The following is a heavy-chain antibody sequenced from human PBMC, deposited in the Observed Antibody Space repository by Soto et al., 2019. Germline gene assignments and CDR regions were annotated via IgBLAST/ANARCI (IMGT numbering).Heavy chain of an antibody. CDR3: ARDSGPRGYDAFDI. Sequence: GGSLRLSCAASGFTFSNYWMTWFRQAPGKGLEWVANIKQDASENFYVDSVKGRFTISRDNAKNSLYLQMNSLRVEDTAVYYCARDSGPRGYDAFDIWGQGTMVTVSS. V-gene: IGHV3-7*04. J-gene: IGHJ3*02. D-gene: IGHD2-8*02. CDR2: IKQDASEN. CDR1: GFTFSNYW.